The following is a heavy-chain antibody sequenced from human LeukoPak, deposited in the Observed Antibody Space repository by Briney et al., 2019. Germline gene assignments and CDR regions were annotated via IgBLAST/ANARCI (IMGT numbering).Heavy chain of an antibody. D-gene: IGHD3-22*01. Sequence: GGSLRLSCAATGFTFSSYWMSGVGQAPGKGREGGANIKQDGSEKYYVDSVKGRFTTSRDNAKNSLYLQMNSLRAEDTAVYYCAQYYYDSSGYYPSYFQHWGQGTLVTVSS. CDR1: GFTFSSYW. J-gene: IGHJ1*01. CDR2: IKQDGSEK. CDR3: AQYYYDSSGYYPSYFQH. V-gene: IGHV3-7*02.